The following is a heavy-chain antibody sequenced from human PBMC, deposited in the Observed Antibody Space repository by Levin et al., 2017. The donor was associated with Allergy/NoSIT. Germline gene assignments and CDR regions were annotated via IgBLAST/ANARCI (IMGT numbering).Heavy chain of an antibody. Sequence: SETLSLTCTVSSGSIISYYWSWIRQPPGKGLEWIGYINYSGNTNYNPSLKSRVTISVDTSKNQFSLNLTSVTAADTAVYYCARDRLGGDHWGQGTLVTVSS. CDR2: INYSGNT. V-gene: IGHV4-59*01. J-gene: IGHJ4*02. CDR3: ARDRLGGDH. CDR1: SGSIISYY. D-gene: IGHD2-15*01.